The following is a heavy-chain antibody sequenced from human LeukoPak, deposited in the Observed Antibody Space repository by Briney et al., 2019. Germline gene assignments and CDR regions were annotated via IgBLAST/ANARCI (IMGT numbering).Heavy chain of an antibody. CDR3: ARGASGIQLWFFDP. D-gene: IGHD5-18*01. J-gene: IGHJ5*02. CDR1: GFTFGSYW. Sequence: PGGSLRLSCAASGFTFGSYWMSWVRQAPGKGLEWVANIKQDGSEKYYVDSVKGRFTISRDNAKNSLFLQMHSLRAEDTAVYYCARGASGIQLWFFDPWVQGTLVRVSS. V-gene: IGHV3-7*01. CDR2: IKQDGSEK.